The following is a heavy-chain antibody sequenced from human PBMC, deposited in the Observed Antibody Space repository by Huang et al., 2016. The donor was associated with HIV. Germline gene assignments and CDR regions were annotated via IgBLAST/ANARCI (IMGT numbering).Heavy chain of an antibody. J-gene: IGHJ4*02. CDR2: IRGSGHST. V-gene: IGHV3-23*01. D-gene: IGHD4-17*01. CDR1: GFTFIDFA. Sequence: EVQLLESGGGLVQPGGSLRLSCAASGFTFIDFAMSWVRQAPGKGLGGVSAIRGSGHSTYYADSVKGRFTISRDNSKNTLYLQMNKLRVEDTAVYFCAKDPSSPYGDSYFEQWGQGTLVTVSP. CDR3: AKDPSSPYGDSYFEQ.